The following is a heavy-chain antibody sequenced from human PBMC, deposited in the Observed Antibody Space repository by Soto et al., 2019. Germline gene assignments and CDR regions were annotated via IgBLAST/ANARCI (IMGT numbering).Heavy chain of an antibody. CDR2: TYYRSKWYN. J-gene: IGHJ4*02. CDR3: VRGIVSAFDY. D-gene: IGHD1-26*01. CDR1: GDSPSTNGVA. V-gene: IGHV6-1*01. Sequence: QVQLQQSGPGLVRPSQTLSLTCVISGDSPSTNGVAWNWIRQSPSRGLEWLGRTYYRSKWYNDYAPSVISRITIDPDASKNQFSLHLSSVTPEDSATYYCVRGIVSAFDYWAQGTLVTVFS.